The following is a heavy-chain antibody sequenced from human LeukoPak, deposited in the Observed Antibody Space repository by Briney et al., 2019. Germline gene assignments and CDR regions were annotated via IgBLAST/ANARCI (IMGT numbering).Heavy chain of an antibody. CDR2: ISGNGGSR. Sequence: GGSLRLSCAASGFTFSTYTMHWVRPAPGKGLEYVSSISGNGGSREYANSVKGRFTISRDNSKNTVYLQMNSLRVEDTAVYYCARELREHGVFDIWGQGIMVTVSS. D-gene: IGHD1-26*01. CDR1: GFTFSTYT. CDR3: ARELREHGVFDI. J-gene: IGHJ3*02. V-gene: IGHV3-64*01.